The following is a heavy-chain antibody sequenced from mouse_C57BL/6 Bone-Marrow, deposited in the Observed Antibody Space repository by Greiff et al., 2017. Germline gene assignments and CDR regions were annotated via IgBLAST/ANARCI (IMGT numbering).Heavy chain of an antibody. V-gene: IGHV1-64*01. CDR3: ARSLFDGYWAY. CDR1: GYTFTSYW. D-gene: IGHD2-3*01. CDR2: IHPNSGST. Sequence: QVQLQQPGAELVKPGASVKLSCKASGYTFTSYWMHWVKQRPGQGLEWIGMIHPNSGSTNYNEKFKSKATLTVDKSSSTAYMQLSSRTSEDSAVYYCARSLFDGYWAYWGQGTLVTVSA. J-gene: IGHJ3*01.